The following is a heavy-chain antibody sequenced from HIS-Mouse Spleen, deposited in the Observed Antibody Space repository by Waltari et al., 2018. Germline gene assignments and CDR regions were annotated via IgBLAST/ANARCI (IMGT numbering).Heavy chain of an antibody. J-gene: IGHJ2*01. CDR3: AREIPYSSSWYDWYFDL. Sequence: QLPLQESGPGLVKPSETLSLTCTVSGGPIRSSSYYWGWIRQPPGKGLEWIGSIYYSGSTYYNPSLKSRVTISVDTSKNQFSLKLSSVTAADTAVYYCAREIPYSSSWYDWYFDLWGRGTLVTVSS. CDR2: IYYSGST. CDR1: GGPIRSSSYY. D-gene: IGHD6-13*01. V-gene: IGHV4-39*07.